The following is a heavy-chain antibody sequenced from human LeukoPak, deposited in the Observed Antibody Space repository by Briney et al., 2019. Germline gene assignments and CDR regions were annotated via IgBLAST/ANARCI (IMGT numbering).Heavy chain of an antibody. CDR3: AGMTSRGGGI. V-gene: IGHV4-34*01. Sequence: SETLSLTCAVYRGSFSGYYWSWIRQPPGKGLEWIGEINHSGSANYNPSLKSRVTISVDTSKNQFSLKLSSVTAADTAVYYCAGMTSRGGGIWGQGTMVTVSS. CDR2: INHSGSA. J-gene: IGHJ3*02. CDR1: RGSFSGYY. D-gene: IGHD2-15*01.